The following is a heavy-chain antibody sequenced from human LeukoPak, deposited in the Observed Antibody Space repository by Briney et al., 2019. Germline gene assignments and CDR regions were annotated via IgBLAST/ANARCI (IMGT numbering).Heavy chain of an antibody. D-gene: IGHD1-26*01. CDR2: TKSKTDGGTT. CDR3: TTVKRGWSYKPREYYYYYMDV. J-gene: IGHJ6*03. Sequence: GGSLRLSCEAYGFTFTNAWTSWVRQAPGKGREWVGRTKSKTDGGTTDYAAPVKGRFTISRDDSKNTLYLQINSLKTEDTAVYYCTTVKRGWSYKPREYYYYYMDVWGKGTTVTVSS. CDR1: GFTFTNAW. V-gene: IGHV3-15*01.